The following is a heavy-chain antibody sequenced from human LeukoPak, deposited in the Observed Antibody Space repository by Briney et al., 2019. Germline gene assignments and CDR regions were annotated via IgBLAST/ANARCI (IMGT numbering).Heavy chain of an antibody. Sequence: ASVKVSCKASGYTFTSYDINWVRQATDQGLEWMGWMNPNSGNTGYAQNFQGRVTMTRNTSISTAYMALSSLRSEDTAVYYCARVVRLASGSYYPRYWGQGTLVTVSS. CDR3: ARVVRLASGSYYPRY. J-gene: IGHJ4*02. D-gene: IGHD3-10*01. CDR1: GYTFTSYD. V-gene: IGHV1-8*01. CDR2: MNPNSGNT.